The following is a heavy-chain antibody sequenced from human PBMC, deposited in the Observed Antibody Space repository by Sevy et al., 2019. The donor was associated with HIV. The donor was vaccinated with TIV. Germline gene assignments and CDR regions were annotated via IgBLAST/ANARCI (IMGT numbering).Heavy chain of an antibody. V-gene: IGHV3-74*01. D-gene: IGHD2-15*01. Sequence: GGSLRLSCAASGFTFSSYWMHWVRQAPGKGLVWVSRINSDGSSTSYADSVKGRFTSSRDNAKNTLYLQMNSLRAEDTAVYYCARRDCSGGSCYPERYYGMDVWGQGTTVTVSS. J-gene: IGHJ6*02. CDR1: GFTFSSYW. CDR2: INSDGSST. CDR3: ARRDCSGGSCYPERYYGMDV.